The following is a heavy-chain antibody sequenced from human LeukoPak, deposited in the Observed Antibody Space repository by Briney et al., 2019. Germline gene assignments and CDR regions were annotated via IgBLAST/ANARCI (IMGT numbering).Heavy chain of an antibody. CDR1: GGSISTSSYY. CDR3: ALITSVAGEIDY. D-gene: IGHD6-19*01. J-gene: IGHJ4*02. Sequence: PSETLSLTCTVSGGSISTSSYYWGWVRQPPGKGLEWIGNIFYSGSTYYSPSLKSRVTISLDTSRNQFSLKLSSVTAADTAVYYCALITSVAGEIDYWGQGTLVTVSS. V-gene: IGHV4-39*07. CDR2: IFYSGST.